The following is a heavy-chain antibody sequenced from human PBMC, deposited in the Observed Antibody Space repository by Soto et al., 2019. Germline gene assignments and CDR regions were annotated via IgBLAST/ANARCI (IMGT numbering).Heavy chain of an antibody. D-gene: IGHD3-9*01. J-gene: IGHJ6*02. CDR3: TRRLTYYDILTGRNHYYHGMDV. CDR1: GFTFSGSA. V-gene: IGHV3-73*02. CDR2: IRSKANSYAT. Sequence: EVQLVESGGGLVQPGGSLKLSCAASGFTFSGSAMHWVRQASGKGLEWVGRIRSKANSYATAYAASVKGRFTISRDDSKNTAYLQMNSLKTEDTAVYYCTRRLTYYDILTGRNHYYHGMDVWGQGTTVTVSS.